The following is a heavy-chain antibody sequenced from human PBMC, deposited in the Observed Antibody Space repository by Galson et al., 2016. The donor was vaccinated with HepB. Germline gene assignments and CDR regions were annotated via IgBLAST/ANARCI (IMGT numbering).Heavy chain of an antibody. J-gene: IGHJ2*01. Sequence: SCKASGGNLNSYAINWLRQAPGRGLEWMGGIIPIFGTTIYAQMFLDRVTITADGSTNTAYMELRSLKSDDTAFYYCARMSTIHGFRWYFDLWGRGTLVSVSS. V-gene: IGHV1-69*01. CDR1: GGNLNSYA. D-gene: IGHD5-24*01. CDR3: ARMSTIHGFRWYFDL. CDR2: IIPIFGTT.